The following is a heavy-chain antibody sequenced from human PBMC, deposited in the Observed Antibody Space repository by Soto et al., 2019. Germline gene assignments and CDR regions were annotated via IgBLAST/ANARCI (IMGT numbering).Heavy chain of an antibody. Sequence: PRGSLRLSCAASGFTFSSYSMNWVGQAPGKGLEWVSYISSSSSTIYYADSVKGRFTISRDNAKNSLYLQMNSLRAEDTAVYYCATHGSVVGFDYWGQGTLVTVSS. V-gene: IGHV3-48*01. CDR1: GFTFSSYS. CDR2: ISSSSSTI. CDR3: ATHGSVVGFDY. D-gene: IGHD1-26*01. J-gene: IGHJ4*02.